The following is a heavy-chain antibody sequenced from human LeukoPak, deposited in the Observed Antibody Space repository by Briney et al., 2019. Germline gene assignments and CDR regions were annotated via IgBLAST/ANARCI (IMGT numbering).Heavy chain of an antibody. D-gene: IGHD6-25*01. CDR1: GFTFSSYW. CDR2: IKQDGSET. CDR3: ARSGGRGSGWAY. Sequence: GGSLRLSCAASGFTFSSYWMNWVRQAPGKGLEWVANIKQDGSETYYVDSVKGRFNISRDNAKNSLFLQMNSLRGEDTAVYYCARSGGRGSGWAYWGQGILVTVS. V-gene: IGHV3-7*01. J-gene: IGHJ4*02.